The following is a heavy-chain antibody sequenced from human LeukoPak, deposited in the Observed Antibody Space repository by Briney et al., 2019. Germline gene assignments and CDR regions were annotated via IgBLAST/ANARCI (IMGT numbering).Heavy chain of an antibody. Sequence: GGSLRLFCAASGFTFSDHYMDWVRQAPGKGLEWVGRVRNKANGYTTEYAASVKVRFTISRDDSKHSLYLQMNSLETADTAVYYCTSGTLNLFQYWGQGTLVSVSS. J-gene: IGHJ1*01. CDR2: VRNKANGYTT. D-gene: IGHD1-14*01. CDR1: GFTFSDHY. CDR3: TSGTLNLFQY. V-gene: IGHV3-72*01.